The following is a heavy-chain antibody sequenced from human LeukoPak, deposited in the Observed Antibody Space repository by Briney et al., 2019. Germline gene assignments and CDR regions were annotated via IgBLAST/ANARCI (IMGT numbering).Heavy chain of an antibody. CDR3: ATQQIPPGWFDP. D-gene: IGHD6-13*01. J-gene: IGHJ5*02. Sequence: KASETLSLPCAVYGGSFSGYYWSWIRQPPGKGLEWIGEINHSGSTNYNPSLKSRVTISVDTSKNQFSLKLSSVTAADTAVYYCATQQIPPGWFDPWGQGTLVTVSS. CDR1: GGSFSGYY. V-gene: IGHV4-34*01. CDR2: INHSGST.